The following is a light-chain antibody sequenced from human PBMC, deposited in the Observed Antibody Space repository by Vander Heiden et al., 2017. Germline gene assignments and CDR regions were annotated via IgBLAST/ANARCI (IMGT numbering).Light chain of an antibody. CDR3: QQLYA. CDR1: QGISSY. Sequence: DIQLTQSPSFLSASVGDRVTITCRASQGISSYLAWYQQKPGKAPKLLIYAASTLQSGVPSRFSGSGSETEFTLTISSLQPEDFATYDCQQLYAFGQGTRLEIK. V-gene: IGKV1-9*01. J-gene: IGKJ5*01. CDR2: AAS.